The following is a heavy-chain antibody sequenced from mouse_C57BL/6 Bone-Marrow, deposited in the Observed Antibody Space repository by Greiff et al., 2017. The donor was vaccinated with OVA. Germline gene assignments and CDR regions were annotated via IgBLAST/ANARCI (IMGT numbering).Heavy chain of an antibody. Sequence: VQLKQSGPGLVKPSQSLSLTCSVPGYSITSGYYWNWIRQFPGNKLEWMGYISYDGSNNYNPSLKNRISITRDTSKNQFFLKLNSVTTEDTATYYCARGSNYPFAYWGQGTLVTVSA. J-gene: IGHJ3*01. D-gene: IGHD2-5*01. CDR3: ARGSNYPFAY. CDR2: ISYDGSN. CDR1: GYSITSGYY. V-gene: IGHV3-6*01.